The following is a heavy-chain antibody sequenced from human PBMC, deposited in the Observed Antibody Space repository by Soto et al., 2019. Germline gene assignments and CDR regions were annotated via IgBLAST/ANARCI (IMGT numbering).Heavy chain of an antibody. CDR3: ASLPATSDFDC. V-gene: IGHV4-4*02. J-gene: IGHJ4*02. D-gene: IGHD2-2*01. Sequence: QVQLQESGPGLVKPSGTLSLTCAVSGGSISSSNWWSWVRQPPGKGLEWIVEIYHSGSTNYNPSLKRRVTISVDKSKNQFSLKLSSVTAADTAVYYCASLPATSDFDCWGQGTLVTVSS. CDR1: GGSISSSNW. CDR2: IYHSGST.